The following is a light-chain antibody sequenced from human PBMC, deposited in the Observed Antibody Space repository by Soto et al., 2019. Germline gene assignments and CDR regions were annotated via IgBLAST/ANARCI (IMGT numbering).Light chain of an antibody. CDR2: ATR. Sequence: QPVLTQPASVSGSPGQSITISCTGTSSDVGNYNLVSWYQQHPGKAPKLIIYATRKRPSGVSNRYSGSKSGNTASLTISGLQAEDEANYYCCSYAGSITFTFGGGTKVTVL. CDR3: CSYAGSITFT. V-gene: IGLV2-23*02. J-gene: IGLJ2*01. CDR1: SSDVGNYNL.